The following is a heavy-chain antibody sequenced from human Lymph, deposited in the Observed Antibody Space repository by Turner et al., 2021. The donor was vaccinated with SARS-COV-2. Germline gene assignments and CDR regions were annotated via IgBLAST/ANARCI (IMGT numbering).Heavy chain of an antibody. Sequence: QVQLVESGGGVVQPGRSRRLSCAASGFTFSSYAMHWVRQAPGKGLEWVALISYDGSNKYYADSVKGRFTISRDNSKNTLYLQMNSLRAEDTAVYYCARDGGGNFNYWGQGTLVTVSS. J-gene: IGHJ4*02. CDR2: ISYDGSNK. V-gene: IGHV3-30-3*01. CDR3: ARDGGGNFNY. CDR1: GFTFSSYA. D-gene: IGHD2-15*01.